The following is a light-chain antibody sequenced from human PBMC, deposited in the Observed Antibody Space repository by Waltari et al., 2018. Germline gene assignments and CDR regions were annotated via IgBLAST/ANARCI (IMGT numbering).Light chain of an antibody. J-gene: IGLJ3*02. CDR3: NSYAGSSSWV. CDR1: SSDVGFYNY. CDR2: DVS. V-gene: IGLV2-14*01. Sequence: QSALTQPASVSGSPGQSITISCTGTSSDVGFYNYVSWYQQHPGKAPKLMIDDVSERPSGVSNRFSGSKSGNTASLAISGLQAEDEADYYGNSYAGSSSWVFGGGTKLTVL.